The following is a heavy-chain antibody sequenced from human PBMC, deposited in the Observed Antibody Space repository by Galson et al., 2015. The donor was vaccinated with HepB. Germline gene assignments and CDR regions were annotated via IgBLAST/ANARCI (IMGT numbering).Heavy chain of an antibody. CDR1: GFTFSSYW. D-gene: IGHD4-23*01. V-gene: IGHV3-74*01. J-gene: IGHJ6*02. CDR3: AREETDGFRGGNRQSYYHYGMDV. Sequence: LRLSCAASGFTFSSYWMHWVRQVPGKGLVWVSRINRDGTRTSYADSVKGRFSISRDNAKNTLHLQLNSLKGEDTAVYYCAREETDGFRGGNRQSYYHYGMDVWGQGTTVAVSS. CDR2: INRDGTRT.